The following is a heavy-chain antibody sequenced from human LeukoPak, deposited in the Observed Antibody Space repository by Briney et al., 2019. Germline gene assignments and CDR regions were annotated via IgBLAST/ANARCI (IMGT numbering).Heavy chain of an antibody. D-gene: IGHD3-22*01. CDR1: GGSISSSSYY. CDR3: ARDGYYDSSGYAFDI. J-gene: IGHJ3*02. V-gene: IGHV4-39*07. CDR2: IYYSGST. Sequence: PSETLSLTCTVSGGSISSSSYYWGWIRQPPGKGLEWIGSIYYSGSTYYNPSLKSRVTISVDTSTNQFSLKLSSVTAADTAVYYCARDGYYDSSGYAFDIWGQGTMVTVSS.